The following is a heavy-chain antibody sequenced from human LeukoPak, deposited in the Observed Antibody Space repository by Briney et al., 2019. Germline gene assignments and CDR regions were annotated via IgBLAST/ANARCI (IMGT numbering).Heavy chain of an antibody. J-gene: IGHJ4*02. V-gene: IGHV3-33*01. CDR1: GFTFSSYG. Sequence: PGGSLRLSCAASGFTFSSYGMHWVRQAPGKGLEWVAVIWYDGSNKYYADSVKGRFTISRDNSKNTLYLQMNSLRAEDTAVYYCARGGPDWNYYFDYWGQGTLVTVSS. CDR3: ARGGPDWNYYFDY. CDR2: IWYDGSNK. D-gene: IGHD1-7*01.